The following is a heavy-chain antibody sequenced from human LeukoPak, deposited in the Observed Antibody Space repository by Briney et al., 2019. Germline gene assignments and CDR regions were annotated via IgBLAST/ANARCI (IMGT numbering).Heavy chain of an antibody. CDR1: GYTFTSYG. V-gene: IGHV1-18*01. Sequence: ASVKVSCKASGYTFTSYGISWVRQAPGQGLEWMGWISAYNGNTNYAQKLQGRVTMTTDTSTSTAYMELRSLRSDDTAVYYCARVEYDSSGYYTGGFGYWGQGTLVAVSS. CDR2: ISAYNGNT. D-gene: IGHD3-22*01. J-gene: IGHJ4*02. CDR3: ARVEYDSSGYYTGGFGY.